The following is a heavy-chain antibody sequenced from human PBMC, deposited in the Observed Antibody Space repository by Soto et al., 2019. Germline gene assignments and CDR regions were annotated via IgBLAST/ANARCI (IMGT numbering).Heavy chain of an antibody. V-gene: IGHV3-48*02. Sequence: PGWSLRLSCASSVFTFIGYSVKWVRQAPGKGLEWVSYISSGSKTIYYAESVKGRFTVSRDNARNSQYLQMNSLRDEDTAVYYCAREDILGVRSFDYWGQGTLVTVSS. D-gene: IGHD3-9*01. CDR3: AREDILGVRSFDY. CDR2: ISSGSKTI. CDR1: VFTFIGYS. J-gene: IGHJ4*02.